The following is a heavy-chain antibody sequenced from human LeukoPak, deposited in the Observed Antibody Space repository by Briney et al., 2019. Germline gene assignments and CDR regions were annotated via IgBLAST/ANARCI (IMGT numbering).Heavy chain of an antibody. V-gene: IGHV3-74*01. D-gene: IGHD1-26*01. Sequence: PGGSLRLSCAASGLTFSSYWMHWVRQAPGKGLVWVSRIYNDGSSTSYADSVKGRFTISRDNAKSTLYLQMNGLRAEDTAVYYCARVRVGSGSSHAADAFDIWGQGTMVTVSS. CDR1: GLTFSSYW. CDR2: IYNDGSST. J-gene: IGHJ3*02. CDR3: ARVRVGSGSSHAADAFDI.